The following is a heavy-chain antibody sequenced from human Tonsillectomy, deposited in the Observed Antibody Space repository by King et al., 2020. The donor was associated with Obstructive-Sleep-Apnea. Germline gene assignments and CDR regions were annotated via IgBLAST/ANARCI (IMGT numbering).Heavy chain of an antibody. CDR3: ARDLGGDYYFDY. V-gene: IGHV4-59*01. D-gene: IGHD4-17*01. CDR1: GVSISNYY. Sequence: QVQLQESGPGLVKPSETLSLTCSVSGVSISNYYWSWIRQPPGKGLEGIGYIYYSGSTKYNPPLKGRVTISVDTSKNQYSLKLSSVTAADTAVYYCARDLGGDYYFDYWGQGTLVTVSS. J-gene: IGHJ4*02. CDR2: IYYSGST.